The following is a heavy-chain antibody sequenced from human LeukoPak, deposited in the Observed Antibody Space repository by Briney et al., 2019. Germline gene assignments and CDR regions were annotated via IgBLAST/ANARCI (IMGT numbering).Heavy chain of an antibody. CDR3: ARSGEGPAAIYDYYYGMDV. D-gene: IGHD2-2*01. Sequence: SETLSLTCAVYGGSFSGYYWSWIRQPPGKGLEWIGEINHSGSTNYNPSLKSRVTISVDTSKNQFSLKLSSVTAADTAVYYCARSGEGPAAIYDYYYGMDVWGQGTTVTVSS. V-gene: IGHV4-34*01. CDR1: GGSFSGYY. CDR2: INHSGST. J-gene: IGHJ6*02.